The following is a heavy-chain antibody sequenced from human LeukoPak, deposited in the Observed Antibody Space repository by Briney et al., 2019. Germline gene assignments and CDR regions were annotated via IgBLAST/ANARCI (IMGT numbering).Heavy chain of an antibody. CDR3: ARGESSGWYLVDY. Sequence: ASVTVSYKASGYTFTGYYMHWVRQAPGQGLEWMGWINPNSGGTNYAQKFQGRVTMTRETSISTAYMELSRLRSDDTAVYYCARGESSGWYLVDYWGQGTLVTVPS. V-gene: IGHV1-2*02. CDR1: GYTFTGYY. D-gene: IGHD6-19*01. J-gene: IGHJ4*02. CDR2: INPNSGGT.